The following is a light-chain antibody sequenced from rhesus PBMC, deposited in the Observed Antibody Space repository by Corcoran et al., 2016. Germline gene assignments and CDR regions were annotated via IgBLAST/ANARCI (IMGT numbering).Light chain of an antibody. J-gene: IGKJ3*01. CDR2: AAS. CDR1: QGISRW. V-gene: IGKV1-18*01. CDR3: QQGYNTPFT. Sequence: EIQMTQSPSSLSASVGDKVTITCRASQGISRWLVWYQQKPGKAPKLLIYAASSLQSGVPSRFSGSGSRTDYTLPIISLLPEDFATYYCQQGYNTPFTFAPGTKLDIK.